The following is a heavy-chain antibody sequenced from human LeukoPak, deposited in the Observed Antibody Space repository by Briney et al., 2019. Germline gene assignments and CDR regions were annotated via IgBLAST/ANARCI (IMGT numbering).Heavy chain of an antibody. CDR3: ARRGTGHGMDG. CDR2: INNDGSSA. J-gene: IGHJ6*02. V-gene: IGHV3-74*01. CDR1: GFTFNNYW. Sequence: GGSLRLSCAASGFTFNNYWIHWVRQVPGKGLAWVSRINNDGSSASYVDSVKGRFTISRDNAKNTLFLQINSLRAEDTAVYYCARRGTGHGMDGWGQGTTVIVSS. D-gene: IGHD1-1*01.